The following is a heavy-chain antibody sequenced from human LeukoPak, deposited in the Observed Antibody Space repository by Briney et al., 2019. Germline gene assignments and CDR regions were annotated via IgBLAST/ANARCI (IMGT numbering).Heavy chain of an antibody. V-gene: IGHV3-23*01. CDR1: GFTFSSYA. J-gene: IGHJ4*02. CDR2: ISGSGGST. D-gene: IGHD3-22*01. CDR3: AKTPQPKYYYDSSGYS. Sequence: PGGSLRLSCAASGFTFSSYAMSWVRQAPGKGLEWVSAISGSGGSTYYADSVKGRFTISRDNSKNTLYLQMNSLRAEDTAVYYCAKTPQPKYYYDSSGYSWGQGTLVTVSS.